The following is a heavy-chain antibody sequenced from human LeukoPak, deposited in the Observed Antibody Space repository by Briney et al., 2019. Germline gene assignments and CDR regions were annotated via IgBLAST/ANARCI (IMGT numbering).Heavy chain of an antibody. CDR2: IWCDGSNI. CDR3: AKDWETSYNFDY. CDR1: GFSFSSYD. D-gene: IGHD1-26*01. V-gene: IGHV3-33*06. Sequence: PGGSLRLSCAASGFSFSSYDMHWVRQAPGKGLEWVAVIWCDGSNIFYADSVKGRFTISRDNSKNTLYLQMNSLRAEDTAVYYCAKDWETSYNFDYGGQGTLVPVPS. J-gene: IGHJ4*02.